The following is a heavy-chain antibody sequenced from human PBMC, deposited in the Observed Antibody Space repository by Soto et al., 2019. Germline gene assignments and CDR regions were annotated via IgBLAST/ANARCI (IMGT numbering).Heavy chain of an antibody. J-gene: IGHJ5*02. D-gene: IGHD5-18*01. Sequence: PGESLKSSCKGSGYSFTSYWIGWVRQMPGKGLEWMGIIYPGDSDTRYSPSFQGQVTISADKSISTAYLQWSSLKASDTAMYYCARVPAVDTAMVTFDPWGQGTLVTVSS. CDR1: GYSFTSYW. CDR3: ARVPAVDTAMVTFDP. V-gene: IGHV5-51*01. CDR2: IYPGDSDT.